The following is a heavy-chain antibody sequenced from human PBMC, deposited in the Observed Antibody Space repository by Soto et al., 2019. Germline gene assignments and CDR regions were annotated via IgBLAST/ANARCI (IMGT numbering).Heavy chain of an antibody. CDR1: GGSISSSTHY. Sequence: PSETLSLTCTVSGGSISSSTHYWAWIRHPPGRGLECIGTIFYNGNAYYNTSLDGRIAMSVDTSKNHFSLQLRSVTAADSAVYFCARLTGSGSYYVDCWGQGTLVTVSS. V-gene: IGHV4-39*02. D-gene: IGHD3-10*01. J-gene: IGHJ4*02. CDR3: ARLTGSGSYYVDC. CDR2: IFYNGNA.